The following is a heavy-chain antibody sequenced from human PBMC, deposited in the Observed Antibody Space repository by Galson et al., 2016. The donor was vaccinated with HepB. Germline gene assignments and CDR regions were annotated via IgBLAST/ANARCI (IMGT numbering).Heavy chain of an antibody. CDR2: TSYDGTNN. D-gene: IGHD6-13*01. V-gene: IGHV3-30-3*01. Sequence: SLRLSCAASGFTFDTFTLHWVRQSPGKGLEWVAVTSYDGTNNYYADSVKGRFTISRDNSKNTLYLQMNSLRLEDAAVYYCARVPSSSWFSPWYFDLWGHGTLVTVSS. J-gene: IGHJ2*01. CDR1: GFTFDTFT. CDR3: ARVPSSSWFSPWYFDL.